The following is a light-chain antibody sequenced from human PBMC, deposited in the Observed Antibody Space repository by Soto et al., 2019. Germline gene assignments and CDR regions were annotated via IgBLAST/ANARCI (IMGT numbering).Light chain of an antibody. CDR1: QSISRY. Sequence: IVLTQSPGTLSLSPGERTTLSCRARQSISRYLAWYQQKPGQGPRLLIYGASSRATGTPDRFSGSGSGTDFTLTITRLEPEDFALYYCQQYGSSPPTFGQGTKVDI. V-gene: IGKV3-20*01. CDR2: GAS. CDR3: QQYGSSPPT. J-gene: IGKJ1*01.